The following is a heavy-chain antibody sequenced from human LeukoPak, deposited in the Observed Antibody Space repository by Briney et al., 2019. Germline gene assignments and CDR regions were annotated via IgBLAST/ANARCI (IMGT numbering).Heavy chain of an antibody. J-gene: IGHJ4*02. CDR2: IIPIFGTA. D-gene: IGHD5-24*01. CDR3: ARDVDGYNFLFDY. V-gene: IGHV1-69*06. Sequence: ASVKVSCKASGGTFSSYAISWVRQAPGQGLEWMGGIIPIFGTANYAQKFQGRVTITADKSTSTAYMELSSLRSEDTAVYYCARDVDGYNFLFDYWGQGTLVTVSS. CDR1: GGTFSSYA.